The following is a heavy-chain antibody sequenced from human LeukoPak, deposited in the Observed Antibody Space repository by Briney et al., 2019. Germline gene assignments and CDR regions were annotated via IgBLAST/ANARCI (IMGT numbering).Heavy chain of an antibody. CDR1: GFTFSSYA. CDR2: ISGSGGST. V-gene: IGHV3-23*01. CDR3: ATIMITFGGVIV. Sequence: GGSLRLSCAASGFTFSSYAMSWVRQAPGKGLEWVSVISGSGGSTYYVASVKGRFTISRDNSKNTLYLQMNSVRAEDTAVYYCATIMITFGGVIVWGQGTLVTVSS. J-gene: IGHJ4*02. D-gene: IGHD3-16*02.